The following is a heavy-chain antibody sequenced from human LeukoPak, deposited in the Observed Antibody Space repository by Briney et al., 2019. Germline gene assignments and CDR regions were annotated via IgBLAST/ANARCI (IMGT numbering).Heavy chain of an antibody. CDR1: AGSISSGDYY. CDR3: ARGGGYYDFWRGPRRYMDV. CDR2: IYYSGST. Sequence: SQTLSLTCTVSAGSISSGDYYWSWIRQPPGKGLEWIGYIYYSGSTYYNPSLKSRVTISVDTSKNQFSLKLSSVTAADTAVYYCARGGGYYDFWRGPRRYMDVWGEGTTVTVSS. V-gene: IGHV4-30-4*08. J-gene: IGHJ6*03. D-gene: IGHD3-3*01.